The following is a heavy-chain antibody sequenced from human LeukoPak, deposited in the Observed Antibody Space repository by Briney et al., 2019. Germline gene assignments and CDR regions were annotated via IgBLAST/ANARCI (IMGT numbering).Heavy chain of an antibody. Sequence: ASVKVSCKASGYTFNSYSVNWVRQATGQGLEWMRWMNPNSGNTGYAQKFQGRVTMTRNTSISTAHMELSSLRSEDTAVYYCAREGIPDCSSTSCYEGPVNYWGQGILVTVSS. CDR1: GYTFNSYS. CDR3: AREGIPDCSSTSCYEGPVNY. D-gene: IGHD2-2*01. V-gene: IGHV1-8*01. J-gene: IGHJ4*02. CDR2: MNPNSGNT.